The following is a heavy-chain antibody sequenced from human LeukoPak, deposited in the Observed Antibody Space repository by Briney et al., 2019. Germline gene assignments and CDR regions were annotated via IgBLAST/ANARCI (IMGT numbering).Heavy chain of an antibody. CDR3: ARGSRFGVVGRDAFDI. D-gene: IGHD3-3*01. CDR1: GFTFSSYG. CDR2: IRYDGSNK. J-gene: IGHJ3*02. V-gene: IGHV3-30*02. Sequence: QAGGSLRLSCAASGFTFSSYGMHWVRQAPGKGLEWVAFIRYDGSNKYYADSVKGRFTISRDNSKNTLYLQVNSLRAEDTAVYYCARGSRFGVVGRDAFDIWGQGTVVTASS.